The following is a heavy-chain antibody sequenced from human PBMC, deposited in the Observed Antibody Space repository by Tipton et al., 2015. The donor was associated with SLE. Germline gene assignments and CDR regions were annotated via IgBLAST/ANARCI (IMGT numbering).Heavy chain of an antibody. D-gene: IGHD6-13*01. CDR2: ISWNGGVT. V-gene: IGHV3-20*04. CDR3: VRAAYSSGWYGGFDS. CDR1: GFTFKDFH. Sequence: SLRLSCATTGFTFKDFHMGWVRQAPGKGLEWVSGISWNGGVTDYADSVQGRFTISRDNAKNTLILQMNSLRVEDTALYYCVRAAYSSGWYGGFDSWGQGTLVTVSS. J-gene: IGHJ4*02.